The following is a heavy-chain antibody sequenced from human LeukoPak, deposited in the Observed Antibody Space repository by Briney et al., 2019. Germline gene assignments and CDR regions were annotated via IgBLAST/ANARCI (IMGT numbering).Heavy chain of an antibody. Sequence: SETLSLTCAVSGGSISGYYWSWSRQSPEKGLEWIGCIYSTGTTIYNPSLRSRVTMSVDVSKNQISLDLTTVTAADTAIYYCARQDPVGHYRRGLDVWGQGTTVTVSS. J-gene: IGHJ6*02. CDR2: IYSTGTT. CDR3: ARQDPVGHYRRGLDV. CDR1: GGSISGYY. D-gene: IGHD3-16*02. V-gene: IGHV4-59*08.